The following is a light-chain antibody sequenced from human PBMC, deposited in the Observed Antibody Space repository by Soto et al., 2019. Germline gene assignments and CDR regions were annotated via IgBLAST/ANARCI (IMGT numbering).Light chain of an antibody. CDR3: QQYNSYKYT. CDR1: QSISSW. J-gene: IGKJ2*01. V-gene: IGKV1-5*01. CDR2: DAS. Sequence: DIQMTQSPSTLSASVGDRVTITCRASQSISSWLAWYQQKPGKAPKLLIYDASSLESGVPSRFSGSGSGTEFTLTISSLQPVDFATYYCQQYNSYKYTFGQGTQLEIK.